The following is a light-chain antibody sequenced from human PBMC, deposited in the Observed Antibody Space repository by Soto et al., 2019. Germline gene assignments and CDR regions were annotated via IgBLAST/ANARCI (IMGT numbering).Light chain of an antibody. J-gene: IGKJ2*01. CDR3: QQYNSYPYT. Sequence: DIQLTQSPSTLSASVGDRVTITCRASQSIRTWLAWYQQKPGKAPKLLIYAASSLESGVPSRFSGSVSVTECTLTVSSLQPDDLATYYCQQYNSYPYTFGQGTKLEIK. V-gene: IGKV1-5*01. CDR1: QSIRTW. CDR2: AAS.